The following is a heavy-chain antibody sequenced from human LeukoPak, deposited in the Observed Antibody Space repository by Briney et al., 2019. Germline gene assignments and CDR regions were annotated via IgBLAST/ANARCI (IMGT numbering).Heavy chain of an antibody. J-gene: IGHJ4*02. Sequence: PGGSLRLSCAASGFTFSSYAMSWVRQAPGKGLEWVSAISGSGGTTYYADSVKGRFTISRDNSKNTLYLQMNSLRAEDTAVYYCAKQSFLLWFGESQETYYFDYWGQGTLVTVSS. D-gene: IGHD3-10*01. CDR1: GFTFSSYA. V-gene: IGHV3-23*01. CDR2: ISGSGGTT. CDR3: AKQSFLLWFGESQETYYFDY.